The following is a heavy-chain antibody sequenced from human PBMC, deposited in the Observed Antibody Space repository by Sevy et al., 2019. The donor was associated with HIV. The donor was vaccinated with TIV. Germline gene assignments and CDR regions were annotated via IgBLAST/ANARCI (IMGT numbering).Heavy chain of an antibody. Sequence: GGSLRLSCVVSGFTFKDDFMTWVRQAPGKGLEWVSSISSRSTFTYYAHSVKGRFTISRDNAQNSMFLQMNSVRPEDTAVYYRERDRDDYASGRRHPYYYYHGMDVWGQGTTVTVSS. J-gene: IGHJ6*02. V-gene: IGHV3-21*01. CDR2: ISSRSTFT. CDR3: ERDRDDYASGRRHPYYYYHGMDV. D-gene: IGHD3-10*01. CDR1: GFTFKDDF.